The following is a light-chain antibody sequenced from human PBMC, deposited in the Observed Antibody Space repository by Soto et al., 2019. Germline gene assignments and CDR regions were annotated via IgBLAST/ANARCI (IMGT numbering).Light chain of an antibody. CDR2: EVS. Sequence: QSALTQPASVSESPGRSITIYCTGTSSDVGGYKYVSWYQQHPGKAPKLMIYEVSTRPSGVSNRFSGSKSGNTASLTISGLQAEQEPDYYCTSFNSKSTYVFGTGTKVTVL. CDR3: TSFNSKSTYV. CDR1: SSDVGGYKY. J-gene: IGLJ1*01. V-gene: IGLV2-14*01.